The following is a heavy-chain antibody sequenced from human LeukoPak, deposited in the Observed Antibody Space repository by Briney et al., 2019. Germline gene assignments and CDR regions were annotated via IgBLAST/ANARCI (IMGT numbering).Heavy chain of an antibody. CDR3: AADPYDYGDYVLGY. Sequence: TSVKVSCKASGFTFTSSAVQWVRQARAQRLEWIGGIVVGSGNTNYAQKFQERVTITRDMSTSKAYMELSSLRSEDTAVYYCAADPYDYGDYVLGYWGQGTLVTVSS. CDR2: IVVGSGNT. D-gene: IGHD4-17*01. V-gene: IGHV1-58*01. CDR1: GFTFTSSA. J-gene: IGHJ4*02.